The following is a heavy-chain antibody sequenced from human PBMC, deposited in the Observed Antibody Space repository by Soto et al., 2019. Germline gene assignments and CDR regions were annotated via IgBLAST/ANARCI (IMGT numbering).Heavy chain of an antibody. D-gene: IGHD3-16*02. V-gene: IGHV4-39*01. CDR2: IYNSGTT. J-gene: IGHJ3*02. CDR1: GGSIGRGVYY. Sequence: PSETLSLTCTVSGGSIGRGVYYWGWIRQPPGKGLEWIGSIYNSGTTYYSPSLKSRVTISVDTSKNQFSLRLSSVTAADTAVYYCAREVLGGSYPMGHYDFDIWGQGTMVTVSS. CDR3: AREVLGGSYPMGHYDFDI.